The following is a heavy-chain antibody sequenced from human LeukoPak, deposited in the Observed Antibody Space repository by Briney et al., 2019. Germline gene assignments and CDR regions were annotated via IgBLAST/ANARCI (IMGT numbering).Heavy chain of an antibody. CDR1: GYTLTELS. CDR3: ATNRFGELFLY. D-gene: IGHD3-10*01. Sequence: GASVKVSCKVSGYTLTELSMHWVRQAPGKGLEWMGGFDPEDGETIYAQKFQGRVTMTGDTSTDTAYMELSSLRSEDTAVYYCATNRFGELFLYWGQGTLVTVS. V-gene: IGHV1-24*01. J-gene: IGHJ4*02. CDR2: FDPEDGET.